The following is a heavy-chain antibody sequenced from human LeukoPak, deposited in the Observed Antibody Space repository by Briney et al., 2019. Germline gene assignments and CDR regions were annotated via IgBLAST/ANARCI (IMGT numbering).Heavy chain of an antibody. V-gene: IGHV1-2*02. J-gene: IGHJ5*02. D-gene: IGHD5-12*01. Sequence: ASVKVSCKASGYTFTGYYTHWVRQAPGQGLEWMGWINPNSGGTNYAQKFQGRVTMTRDTSISTAYMELSRLRSDDTAVYYCARDLYSGYDYGSNWFDPWGQGTLVTVSS. CDR1: GYTFTGYY. CDR3: ARDLYSGYDYGSNWFDP. CDR2: INPNSGGT.